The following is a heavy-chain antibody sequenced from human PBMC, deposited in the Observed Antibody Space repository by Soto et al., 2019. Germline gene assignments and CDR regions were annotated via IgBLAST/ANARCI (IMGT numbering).Heavy chain of an antibody. CDR3: ARDGYSNYNLLGYYYGMDV. V-gene: IGHV1-69*06. CDR1: GGTFSSYA. CDR2: IIPIFGTA. D-gene: IGHD4-4*01. J-gene: IGHJ6*02. Sequence: GASVKVSCKASGGTFSSYAISWVRQAPGQGLEWMGGIIPIFGTANYAQKFQGRVTITADKSTSTAYMELSSLRSGDTAVYYCARDGYSNYNLLGYYYGMDVWGQGTTVTVSS.